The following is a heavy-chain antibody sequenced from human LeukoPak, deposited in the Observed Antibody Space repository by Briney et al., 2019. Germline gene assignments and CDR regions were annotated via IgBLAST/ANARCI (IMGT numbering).Heavy chain of an antibody. Sequence: GGSLRLSCTASGFTFSDYYMTWIRQAPGKGLEWVANMKQDGSETYYVDSVKGRFTISRDNAKNSLYLQMNSLRAEDTAVYYCARDKIVGATHFDYWGQGALVTVSS. V-gene: IGHV3-7*01. D-gene: IGHD1-26*01. J-gene: IGHJ4*02. CDR2: MKQDGSET. CDR3: ARDKIVGATHFDY. CDR1: GFTFSDYY.